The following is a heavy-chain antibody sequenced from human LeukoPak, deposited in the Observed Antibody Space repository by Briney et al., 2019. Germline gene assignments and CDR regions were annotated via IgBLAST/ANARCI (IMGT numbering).Heavy chain of an antibody. J-gene: IGHJ4*02. V-gene: IGHV4-4*07. D-gene: IGHD3-22*01. CDR2: IYTSGST. CDR3: ARDKYYYDSSGYYYFDY. Sequence: SSETLSLTCTVSGGSISSYYWSWIRQPAGKGLEWIGRIYTSGSTNYNPSLKSRVTMSVDTSKNQFSLKLSSVTAADTAVYYFARDKYYYDSSGYYYFDYWGQGTLVTVSS. CDR1: GGSISSYY.